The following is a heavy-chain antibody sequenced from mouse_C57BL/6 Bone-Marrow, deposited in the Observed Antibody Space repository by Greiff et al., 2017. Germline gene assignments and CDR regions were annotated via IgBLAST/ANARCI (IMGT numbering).Heavy chain of an antibody. CDR2: LYPRDGST. D-gene: IGHD2-2*01. Sequence: QVQLQQSDAELVKPGASVKISCKVSGYTFTDHTIHWMKQRPEQGLEWIGYLYPRDGSTKYNEKFKGKATLTADTSSSTAYMQLNSLTSEESAVYVGARGERLPYYFDYWGQGTTLTVAA. CDR3: ARGERLPYYFDY. J-gene: IGHJ2*01. CDR1: GYTFTDHT. V-gene: IGHV1-78*01.